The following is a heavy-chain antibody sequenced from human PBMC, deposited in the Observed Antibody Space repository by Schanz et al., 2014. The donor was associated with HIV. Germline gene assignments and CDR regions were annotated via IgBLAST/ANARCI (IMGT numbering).Heavy chain of an antibody. CDR1: GFTVSSNY. D-gene: IGHD3-3*01. Sequence: VQLVESGGGLIQPGGSLRLSCAASGFTVSSNYMSWVRQAPGRGLEWVAVIWYDGTNKYYADSVKGRFTISRDNSKNTLYLQMSSLREEDTAVYYCAKTILRFLDWPNANGGMDVWGLGTTVTVSS. J-gene: IGHJ6*02. V-gene: IGHV3-33*08. CDR2: IWYDGTNK. CDR3: AKTILRFLDWPNANGGMDV.